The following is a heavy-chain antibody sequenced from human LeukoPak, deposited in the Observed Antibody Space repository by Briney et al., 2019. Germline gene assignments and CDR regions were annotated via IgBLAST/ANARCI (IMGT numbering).Heavy chain of an antibody. CDR3: ARDRDGYNGYTD. D-gene: IGHD5-24*01. J-gene: IGHJ4*02. CDR2: MSAYNNNT. CDR1: GYTFTSYG. V-gene: IGHV1-18*01. Sequence: ASVKVSCKASGYTFTSYGISWVRQAPGQGLKWMGWMSAYNNNTNYAQKLQGRVTMTADTSTSTAYMELRSLRSDDTAVYYCARDRDGYNGYTDWGQGTLVTVSS.